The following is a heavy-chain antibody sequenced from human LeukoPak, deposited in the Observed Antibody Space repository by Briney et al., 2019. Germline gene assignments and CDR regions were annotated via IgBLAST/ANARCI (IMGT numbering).Heavy chain of an antibody. CDR2: ISSSSTYI. J-gene: IGHJ4*02. CDR3: ASEPRTTVTTSGGDY. CDR1: GFTFSTYS. D-gene: IGHD4-17*01. Sequence: ESLSLSCAASGFTFSTYSLNWVRQAPGKGLELVSSISSSSTYIYYADPVKGRFTISRDNAKNSLYLQMNSLRAEDTAVYYCASEPRTTVTTSGGDYWGQGTLVTVSS. V-gene: IGHV3-21*01.